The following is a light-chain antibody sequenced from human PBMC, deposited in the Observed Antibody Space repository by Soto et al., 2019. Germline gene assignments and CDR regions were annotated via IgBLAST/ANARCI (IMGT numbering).Light chain of an antibody. V-gene: IGKV3-11*01. J-gene: IGKJ3*01. CDR2: SAS. CDR1: RGVTNY. Sequence: LTQSPGTLSLFPGERATLSCRASRGVTNYLAWYQHKPGQAPRLLISSASDRATGIPVRFSGSGSGTDFTLTISSLQPEDIATYYCQQHESVPFTFGPGTKVEIK. CDR3: QQHESVPFT.